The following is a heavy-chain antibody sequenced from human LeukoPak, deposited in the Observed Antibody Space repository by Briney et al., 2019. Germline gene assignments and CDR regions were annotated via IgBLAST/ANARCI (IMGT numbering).Heavy chain of an antibody. CDR1: GFTFSSYW. CDR3: ARDCIAAAQRAFDI. V-gene: IGHV3-7*01. D-gene: IGHD6-13*01. Sequence: SGGSLRLSCAASGFTFSSYWMSWVRQAPGKGLEWVANIKQDGSEKYYVDSVKGRFTISRDNAKNSLYLQMNSLRAEDTAVYYCARDCIAAAQRAFDIWGQGTMVTVSS. CDR2: IKQDGSEK. J-gene: IGHJ3*02.